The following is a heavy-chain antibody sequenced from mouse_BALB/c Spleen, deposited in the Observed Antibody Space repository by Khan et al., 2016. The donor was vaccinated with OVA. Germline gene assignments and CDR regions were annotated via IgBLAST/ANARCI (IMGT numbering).Heavy chain of an antibody. CDR1: GYTFTSYW. J-gene: IGHJ2*01. CDR2: INPSTGYT. CDR3: ARDYGSSYYFDY. D-gene: IGHD1-1*01. Sequence: QMQLEESGAELAKPGASVKMSCKASGYTFTSYWMHWVKQRPGQGLEWIGYINPSTGYTEYNQKFKDKATLTADKSSSTAYMQLSSLTSEDSAVYYCARDYGSSYYFDYWGQGTTLTVSS. V-gene: IGHV1-7*01.